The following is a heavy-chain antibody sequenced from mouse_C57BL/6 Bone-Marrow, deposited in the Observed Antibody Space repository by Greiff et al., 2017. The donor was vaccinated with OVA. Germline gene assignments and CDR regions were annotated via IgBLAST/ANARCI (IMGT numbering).Heavy chain of an antibody. Sequence: QVTLKESGPGLVAPSQSLSITCTVSGFSLTSYAISWVRQPPGKGLEWLGVIWTGGGTNSNSALKSRLSISKDNSKSQVFLKMNSLQTDDTARYYCARMKTAQRGGDYFDYWGQGTTLTVSS. CDR3: ARMKTAQRGGDYFDY. D-gene: IGHD3-2*02. CDR2: IWTGGGT. CDR1: GFSLTSYA. J-gene: IGHJ2*01. V-gene: IGHV2-9-1*01.